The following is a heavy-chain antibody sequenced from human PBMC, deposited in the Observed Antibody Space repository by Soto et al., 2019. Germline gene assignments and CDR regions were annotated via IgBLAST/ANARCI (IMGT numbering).Heavy chain of an antibody. J-gene: IGHJ3*02. CDR2: ISRTSSTI. CDR3: ARDRDYAFDI. CDR1: GFPFSSYS. V-gene: IGHV3-48*01. Sequence: GGSLRRSCAASGFPFSSYSMNWVRQAPGKGLEWVSYISRTSSTIYYADSVKGRFTISRDNAKNSLSLQMNSLRAEDTAVYYCARDRDYAFDIWGQGTMVTVSS.